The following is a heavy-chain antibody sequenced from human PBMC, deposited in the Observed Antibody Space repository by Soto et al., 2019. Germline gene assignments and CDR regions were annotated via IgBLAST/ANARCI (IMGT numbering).Heavy chain of an antibody. D-gene: IGHD1-26*01. V-gene: IGHV3-23*01. Sequence: LRLSCVASGFAFSTHAMSWVRQAPGRGLEWVSTFSGSGGNIYYAESVKGRLTISRDDSKNTLYLQMDSLRVEDTAVYYCAKDPPWTVGPLAMDVWGQGTTVTVSS. J-gene: IGHJ6*02. CDR3: AKDPPWTVGPLAMDV. CDR1: GFAFSTHA. CDR2: FSGSGGNI.